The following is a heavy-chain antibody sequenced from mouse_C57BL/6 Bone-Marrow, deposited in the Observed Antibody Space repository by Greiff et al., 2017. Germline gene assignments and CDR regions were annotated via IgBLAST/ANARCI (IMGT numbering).Heavy chain of an antibody. CDR3: ARKPFQYYFYC. CDR2: INPGSGGT. V-gene: IGHV1-54*01. J-gene: IGHJ2*01. D-gene: IGHD6-1*01. CDR1: GYAFTNYL. Sequence: QVQLKESGAELVRPGTSVKVSCKASGYAFTNYLIAWVKQRPGQGLEWIGVINPGSGGTNYNEKFKGKATLTADKSSSTAYMQLSSLTSEDSAVYFCARKPFQYYFYCWGEGTTLTVNS.